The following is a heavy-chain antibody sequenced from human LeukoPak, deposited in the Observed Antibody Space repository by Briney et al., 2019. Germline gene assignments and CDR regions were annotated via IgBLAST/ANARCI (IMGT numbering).Heavy chain of an antibody. J-gene: IGHJ4*02. CDR3: ARLGYSYGFQSIVDY. CDR2: INPSGGST. V-gene: IGHV1-46*01. D-gene: IGHD5-18*01. Sequence: ASVKVSCKASGYTFTSYYMHWVRQAPGQGLEWMGIINPSGGSTSYAQKFQGRVTMTRDTSISTAYMELSRLRSDDTAVYYCARLGYSYGFQSIVDYWGQGTLVTVSS. CDR1: GYTFTSYY.